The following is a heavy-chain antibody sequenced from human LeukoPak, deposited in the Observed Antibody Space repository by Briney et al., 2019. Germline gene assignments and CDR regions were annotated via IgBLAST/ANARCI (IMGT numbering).Heavy chain of an antibody. CDR1: GGSFSGYY. V-gene: IGHV4-34*01. CDR2: INHSGST. D-gene: IGHD2-15*01. CDR3: ARGRVVDYYYYMDV. J-gene: IGHJ6*03. Sequence: SETLSLTCAVYGGSFSGYYWSWIRQPPGKGLEWIGEINHSGSTNYNPSLKSRVTKSVDTSKNQFSLKLSSVTAADTAVYYCARGRVVDYYYYMDVWGKGTTVTVSS.